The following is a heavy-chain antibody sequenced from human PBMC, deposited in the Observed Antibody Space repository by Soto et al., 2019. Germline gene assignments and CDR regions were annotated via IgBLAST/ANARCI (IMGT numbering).Heavy chain of an antibody. V-gene: IGHV2-26*04. D-gene: IGHD6-13*01. CDR2: ICSNDEK. CDR1: GFSLSNAGLG. CDR3: ASTYSTSWYWFDP. J-gene: IGHJ5*02. Sequence: QVTVKESGPVLVKPTETLTLTCTVSGFSLSNAGLGVSWIRQPPGQALEWLAHICSNDEKSYSTSLKSRLTISKDTSKSQVVLTMTNMDPVDTATYYCASTYSTSWYWFDPWGQGTLVTVSS.